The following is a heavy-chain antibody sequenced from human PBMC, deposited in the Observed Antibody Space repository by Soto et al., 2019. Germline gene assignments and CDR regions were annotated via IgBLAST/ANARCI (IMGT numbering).Heavy chain of an antibody. CDR1: GDSSSSGNYY. D-gene: IGHD1-20*01. V-gene: IGHV4-30-4*01. J-gene: IGHJ6*04. CDR2: IFYSGTT. CDR3: ARDLHITETTLNYYYYAMDV. Sequence: SETLSLTCTVSGDSSSSGNYYWSWIRQPPGQGLEWIGYIFYSGTTYYNPSLKSRVTISLDTSGNQFSLKLNSVTAADTAVYYCARDLHITETTLNYYYYAMDVWGKGPTVTVSS.